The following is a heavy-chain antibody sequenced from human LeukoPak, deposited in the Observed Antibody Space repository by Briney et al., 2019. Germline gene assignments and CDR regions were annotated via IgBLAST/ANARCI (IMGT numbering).Heavy chain of an antibody. CDR2: IYSGGST. D-gene: IGHD2-15*01. Sequence: GGSLRLSCAASGFTVSSNYMSWVRQAPGKGLEWVSVIYSGGSTYYADSVKGRFTISRDNSKNTLYLQMNSLRAEDTAVYYCARGVATNRFDPWGQGTLVTVSS. J-gene: IGHJ5*02. CDR3: ARGVATNRFDP. V-gene: IGHV3-53*01. CDR1: GFTVSSNY.